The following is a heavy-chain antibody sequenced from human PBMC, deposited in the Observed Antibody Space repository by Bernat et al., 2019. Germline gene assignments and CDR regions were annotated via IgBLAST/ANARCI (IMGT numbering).Heavy chain of an antibody. CDR2: INHSGST. V-gene: IGHV4-34*01. Sequence: QVQLQQWGAGLLKPSETLSLTCAVYGGSFSGYYWSWIRQPPGKGLEWIGEINHSGSTNYNPSLKSRVTISVDTSKNQFSLKLSSVTAADTAVYYCVRQKSSIAARRAAFDIWGQGTMVTVSS. D-gene: IGHD6-6*01. CDR3: VRQKSSIAARRAAFDI. CDR1: GGSFSGYY. J-gene: IGHJ3*02.